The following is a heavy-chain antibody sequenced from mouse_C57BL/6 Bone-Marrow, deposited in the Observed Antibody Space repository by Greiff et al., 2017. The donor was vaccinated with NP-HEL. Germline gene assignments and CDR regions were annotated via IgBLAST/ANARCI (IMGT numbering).Heavy chain of an antibody. CDR3: ARRENYGNLAWFAY. D-gene: IGHD2-1*01. J-gene: IGHJ3*01. CDR1: GVDFSRYW. V-gene: IGHV4-1*01. Sequence: AGGGVDFSRYWMSWVRRAPGKGLEWIGEINPDSSTINYAPSLKDKFIISRDNAKNTLYLQMSKVRSEDTALYYCARRENYGNLAWFAYWGQGTLVTVSA. CDR2: INPDSSTI.